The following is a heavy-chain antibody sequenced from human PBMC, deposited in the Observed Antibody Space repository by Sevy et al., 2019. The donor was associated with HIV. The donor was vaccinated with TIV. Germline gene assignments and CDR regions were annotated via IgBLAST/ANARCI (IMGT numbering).Heavy chain of an antibody. CDR2: IHYKGTT. CDR3: ARLDPSGPRDY. D-gene: IGHD5-12*01. CDR1: GDSISGTDYS. V-gene: IGHV4-39*01. Sequence: SETLSLTCTVSGDSISGTDYSWGWIRQPPGKGLEWIWNIHYKGTTYYNPSLKSRVTVSVDTSKNQFSLRLSSVSAADTAVYYCARLDPSGPRDYWGQGTLVTVSS. J-gene: IGHJ4*02.